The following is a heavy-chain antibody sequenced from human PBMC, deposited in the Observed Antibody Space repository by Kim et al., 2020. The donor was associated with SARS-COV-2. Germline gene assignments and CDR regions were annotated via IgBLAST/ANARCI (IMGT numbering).Heavy chain of an antibody. J-gene: IGHJ6*02. CDR2: IYYSGST. D-gene: IGHD4-17*01. V-gene: IGHV4-31*03. CDR3: ARAVRSGAYYYGMDV. Sequence: SETLSLTCTVSGGSISSGGYYWSWIRQHPGKGLEWIGYIYYSGSTYYNPSHKSRVTISVDTSKNQFSLKLSSVTAADTAVYYCARAVRSGAYYYGMDVWGQGTTVTVSS. CDR1: GGSISSGGYY.